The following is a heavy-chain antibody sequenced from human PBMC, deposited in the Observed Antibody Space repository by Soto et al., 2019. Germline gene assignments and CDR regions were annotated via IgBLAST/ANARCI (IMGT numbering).Heavy chain of an antibody. J-gene: IGHJ4*02. CDR1: GFTLTNYA. CDR2: ISGGGGDT. CDR3: ARRSSMTRHFDY. D-gene: IGHD3-22*01. Sequence: GGSLRLSCVASGFTLTNYAMNWVRQTPGKGLEWVSGISGGGGDTYHADSVKGRFTISRDNSKNTLYMQMNSLRADDTAVYYCARRSSMTRHFDYWGQGTLVTVSS. V-gene: IGHV3-23*01.